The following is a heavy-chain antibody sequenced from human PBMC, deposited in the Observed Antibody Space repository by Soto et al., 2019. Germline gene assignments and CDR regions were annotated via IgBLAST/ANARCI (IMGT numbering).Heavy chain of an antibody. Sequence: HPGGSLRLSCAASDFSFSSYAMHWIRQAPGKGLEWLAVISFDGNIIQYADSVKGRFIISRDNSKNTLYLQMNSLRGDDTAVYYCARTFDTITYYFDYWGQGTLVTV. V-gene: IGHV3-30-3*01. CDR1: DFSFSSYA. D-gene: IGHD3-9*01. CDR2: ISFDGNII. CDR3: ARTFDTITYYFDY. J-gene: IGHJ4*02.